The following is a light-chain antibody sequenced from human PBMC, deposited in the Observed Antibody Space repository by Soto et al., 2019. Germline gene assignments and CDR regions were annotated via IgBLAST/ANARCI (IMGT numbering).Light chain of an antibody. V-gene: IGKV3-15*01. CDR3: HQYNNWPPYT. CDR2: GAS. J-gene: IGKJ2*01. CDR1: QSISTN. Sequence: EIVMTQSPATLSVFPGERATLSCRASQSISTNLAWYQQKPGQAPRLLIYGASARATGIPARFSGSGSGTEFTLTISSLQSEDFAVYYCHQYNNWPPYTFGQETKLEIK.